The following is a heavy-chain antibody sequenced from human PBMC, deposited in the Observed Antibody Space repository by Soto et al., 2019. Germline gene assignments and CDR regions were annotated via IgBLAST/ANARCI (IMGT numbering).Heavy chain of an antibody. CDR1: GGSISSYY. CDR3: ARHRCPYGDYEVWYFDL. J-gene: IGHJ2*01. CDR2: IYYSGST. V-gene: IGHV4-59*08. Sequence: QVQLQESGPGLVKPSETLSLTCTVSGGSISSYYWSWIRQPPGKGLEWIGYIYYSGSTNYTPSLNSRVTISAATSKNPFSLKLSSVTAADPAVYYCARHRCPYGDYEVWYFDLWGRGSLVTVS. D-gene: IGHD4-17*01.